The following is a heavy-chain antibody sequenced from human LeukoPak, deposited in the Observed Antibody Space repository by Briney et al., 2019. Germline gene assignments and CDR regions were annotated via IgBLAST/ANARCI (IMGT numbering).Heavy chain of an antibody. CDR1: GFTFSTFA. CDR2: IWYDGSNK. J-gene: IGHJ6*03. Sequence: SGGSLRLSCAASGFTFSTFAMRWVRQAPGKGLEWVAVIWYDGSNKYYADSVKGRFTISRDNSKNTLYLQMNSLRAEDTAVYYCAKEKGYQLLGDYYYYMDVWGKGTTVTVSS. D-gene: IGHD2-2*01. CDR3: AKEKGYQLLGDYYYYMDV. V-gene: IGHV3-33*06.